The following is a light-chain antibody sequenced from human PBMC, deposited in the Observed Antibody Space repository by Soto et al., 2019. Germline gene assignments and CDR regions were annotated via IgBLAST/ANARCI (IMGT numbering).Light chain of an antibody. CDR1: QSVSNN. J-gene: IGKJ1*01. CDR2: DAS. V-gene: IGKV3-15*01. Sequence: ILMTQSPATLSVSPGERATLSCRASQSVSNNLAWYQQKPGQAPRLLIYDASTRATGIPARFSGSGSGTAFTHTISSLQSADFAVYYWQQYNNWPPWTFGQGTKVEIK. CDR3: QQYNNWPPWT.